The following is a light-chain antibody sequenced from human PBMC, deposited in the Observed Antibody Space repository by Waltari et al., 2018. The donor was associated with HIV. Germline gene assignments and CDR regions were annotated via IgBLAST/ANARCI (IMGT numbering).Light chain of an antibody. CDR3: QQYFSSPT. V-gene: IGKV4-1*01. CDR1: QSVLLNSTKKEY. J-gene: IGKJ1*01. CDR2: WES. Sequence: DIVMMQFPDSLAVSLGARATITCQSSQSVLLNSTKKEYLSCYQQRPGQPPKWIIYWESARESGVPDRFSGSGSGAEFTLSISDFQAEDVAVYFCQQYFSSPTFGQGTRVEIK.